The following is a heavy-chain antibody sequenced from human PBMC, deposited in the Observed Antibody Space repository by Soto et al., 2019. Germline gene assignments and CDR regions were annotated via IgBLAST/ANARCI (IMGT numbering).Heavy chain of an antibody. CDR3: ARVLRYYGSGSYYYYYGMDV. V-gene: IGHV4-34*01. CDR2: INHSGST. CDR1: GGSFSGYY. Sequence: SETLSLTCAVYGGSFSGYYWSWIRQPPGKGLEWIGEINHSGSTNYNPSLKSRVTISVDTSKNQFSLKLSSVTAADTAVYYCARVLRYYGSGSYYYYYGMDVWGQGTTVTVSS. D-gene: IGHD3-10*01. J-gene: IGHJ6*02.